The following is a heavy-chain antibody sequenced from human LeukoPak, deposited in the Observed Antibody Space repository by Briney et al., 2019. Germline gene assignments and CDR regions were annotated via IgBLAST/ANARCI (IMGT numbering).Heavy chain of an antibody. CDR1: GGTFSSYA. Sequence: RASVTVSCKTSGGTFSSYAISWVRQAPGQGLEWMGRIIPIFGIANYAQKFQGRVTITADKSTSTAYMELSSLRSEDTAVYYCARDYSDRYNWFGPWGQGTLVTVSS. CDR3: ARDYSDRYNWFGP. D-gene: IGHD4-11*01. V-gene: IGHV1-69*04. J-gene: IGHJ5*02. CDR2: IIPIFGIA.